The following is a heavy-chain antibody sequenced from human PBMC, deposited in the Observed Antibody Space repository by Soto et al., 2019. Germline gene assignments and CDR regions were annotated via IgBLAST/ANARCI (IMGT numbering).Heavy chain of an antibody. D-gene: IGHD3-16*01. CDR2: IIPILGIA. V-gene: IGHV1-69*04. CDR3: AREGVRGMDV. J-gene: IGHJ6*02. CDR1: GGTFSSYT. Sequence: GASVKVSCKASGGTFSSYTISWVRQAPGQGLERMGRIIPILGIANYAQKFQGRVTMTRNTSISTAYMELSSLRSEDTAVYYCAREGVRGMDVWGQGTTVTVSS.